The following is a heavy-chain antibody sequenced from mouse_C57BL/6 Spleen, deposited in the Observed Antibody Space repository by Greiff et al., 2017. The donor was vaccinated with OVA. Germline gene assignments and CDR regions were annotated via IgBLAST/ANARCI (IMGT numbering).Heavy chain of an antibody. J-gene: IGHJ4*01. V-gene: IGHV1-9*01. CDR2: ILPGSGST. CDR3: AREAITTVVEDYAMDY. D-gene: IGHD1-1*01. CDR1: GYTFTGYW. Sequence: VKLMESGAELMKPGASVKLSCKATGYTFTGYWIEWVKQRPGHGLEWIGEILPGSGSTNYNEKFKGKATFTADTSSNTAYMQLSSLTTEDSAIYYCAREAITTVVEDYAMDYWGQGTSVTVSS.